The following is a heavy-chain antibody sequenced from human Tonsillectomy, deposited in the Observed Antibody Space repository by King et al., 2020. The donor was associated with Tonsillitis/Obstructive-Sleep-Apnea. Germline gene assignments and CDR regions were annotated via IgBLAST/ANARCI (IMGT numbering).Heavy chain of an antibody. CDR2: IIPILGIA. V-gene: IGHV1-69*10. Sequence: QLVQSGAEVKKPGSSVKVSCKASGGTFSNYAISWVRQAPGQGLEWMGGIIPILGIANYAQKFQGRVTITADKSTSTAYMELSSLRSEDTAVYYCAREGERLYSGSYYGYWGQGTLVTVPS. CDR1: GGTFSNYA. CDR3: AREGERLYSGSYYGY. D-gene: IGHD1-26*01. J-gene: IGHJ4*02.